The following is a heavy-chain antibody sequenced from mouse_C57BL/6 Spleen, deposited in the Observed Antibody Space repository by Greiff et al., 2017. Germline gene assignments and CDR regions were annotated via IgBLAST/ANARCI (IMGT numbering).Heavy chain of an antibody. V-gene: IGHV1-76*01. D-gene: IGHD2-4*01. CDR3: ARWDYLEADY. J-gene: IGHJ2*01. CDR1: GYTFTDYY. CDR2: IYPGSGNT. Sequence: VKLVESGAELVRPGASVKLSCKASGYTFTDYYINWVKQRPGQGLEWIARIYPGSGNTYYNEKFKGKATLTAEKSSSTAYMQLSSLTSEDSAVYFCARWDYLEADYWGQGTTLTVSS.